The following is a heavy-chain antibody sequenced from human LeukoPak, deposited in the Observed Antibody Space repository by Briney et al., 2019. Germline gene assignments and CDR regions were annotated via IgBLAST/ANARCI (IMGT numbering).Heavy chain of an antibody. CDR3: ARDNSVGDNAWWFDP. CDR1: GYTFTNYG. J-gene: IGHJ5*02. Sequence: ASVKVSCKASGYTFTNYGITWVRQAPGQGLEWMGWISGYNGNTNYAQNLQGRVTMTRDMSTSTDYMELSSLRSEDTAIYYCARDNSVGDNAWWFDPWGQGTLVTVSS. CDR2: ISGYNGNT. D-gene: IGHD1-26*01. V-gene: IGHV1-18*01.